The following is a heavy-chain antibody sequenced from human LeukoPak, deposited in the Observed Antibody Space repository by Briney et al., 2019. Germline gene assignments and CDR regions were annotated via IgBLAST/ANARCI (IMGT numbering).Heavy chain of an antibody. CDR1: GGTFSSYA. CDR2: IIPIFGTA. CDR3: ARGLQAAPNPYNWFDP. D-gene: IGHD2-15*01. V-gene: IGHV1-69*13. Sequence: GASVKVSCKASGGTFSSYAISWVRQAPGQGLEWMGGIIPIFGTANYAQKFQGRVTITADESTRTAYMELSSLRSEDTAVYYCARGLQAAPNPYNWFDPWGQGTLVTVSS. J-gene: IGHJ5*02.